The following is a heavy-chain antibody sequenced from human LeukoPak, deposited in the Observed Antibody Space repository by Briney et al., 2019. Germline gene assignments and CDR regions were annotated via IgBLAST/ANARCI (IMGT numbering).Heavy chain of an antibody. V-gene: IGHV3-7*01. Sequence: GGSLRLSCVASAFTLSNYWMSWVRQAPGKGLEWVAHIKQDGSEKYYVDSVKGRFTISRDNANNSLYLQMNSLRAEDTAVYYCTRAGAYYYDSSGSDYWGQGTLVTVSS. CDR2: IKQDGSEK. J-gene: IGHJ4*02. CDR1: AFTLSNYW. D-gene: IGHD3-22*01. CDR3: TRAGAYYYDSSGSDY.